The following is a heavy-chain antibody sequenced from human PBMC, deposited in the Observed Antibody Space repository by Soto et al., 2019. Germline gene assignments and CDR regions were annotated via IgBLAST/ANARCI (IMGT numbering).Heavy chain of an antibody. D-gene: IGHD3-10*01. V-gene: IGHV1-69*01. CDR2: IIPIFGTP. Sequence: QVQLVQSGAEVKKPGSSVKVSCKASGGIFSTYAISWLRQAPGQGLECMGGIIPIFGTPNYAQRFQGRVTITADDSTSTAYMELSRLISEDTAVYYCARDRDDYGSGNYYNRIDFWGQGTLVTVSS. CDR3: ARDRDDYGSGNYYNRIDF. CDR1: GGIFSTYA. J-gene: IGHJ4*02.